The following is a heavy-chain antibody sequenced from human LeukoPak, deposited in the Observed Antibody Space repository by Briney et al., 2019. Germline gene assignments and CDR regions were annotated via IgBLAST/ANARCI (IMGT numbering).Heavy chain of an antibody. CDR2: INHSGST. Sequence: SETLSLTCAVYGGSFCGYYWSWIRQPPGKGLEWIGEINHSGSTNYNPSLKSRVTISVDTSKNQFSLKLSSVTAADTAVYYCAREPVDTAMVFDYWGQGTLVTVSS. CDR1: GGSFCGYY. V-gene: IGHV4-34*01. D-gene: IGHD5-18*01. J-gene: IGHJ4*02. CDR3: AREPVDTAMVFDY.